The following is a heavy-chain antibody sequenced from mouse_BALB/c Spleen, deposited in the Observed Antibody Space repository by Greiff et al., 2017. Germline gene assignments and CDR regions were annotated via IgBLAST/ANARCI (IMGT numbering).Heavy chain of an antibody. CDR1: GYTFTSYW. Sequence: VQLQQSGAELAKPGASVKMSCKASGYTFTSYWMHWVKQRPGQGLEWIGYINPSTGYTEYNQKFKDKATLTADKSSSTAYMQLSSLTSEDSAVYYCARDQPFGSWFAYWGQGTLVTVSA. J-gene: IGHJ3*01. CDR2: INPSTGYT. CDR3: ARDQPFGSWFAY. V-gene: IGHV1-7*01. D-gene: IGHD1-1*01.